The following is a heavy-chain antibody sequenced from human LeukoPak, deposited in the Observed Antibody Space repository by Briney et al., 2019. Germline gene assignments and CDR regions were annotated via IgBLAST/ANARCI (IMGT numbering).Heavy chain of an antibody. V-gene: IGHV1-69*13. Sequence: ASVKVSCKASGGTFSSYAISWVRQAPGQGLEWMGGIIPIFGTANYAQKFQGRVTITADESTSTAYMELSSLRSEDTAVYYCARDARPYNWSYVPFDYWGQGTLVTVSS. CDR2: IIPIFGTA. J-gene: IGHJ4*02. CDR3: ARDARPYNWSYVPFDY. D-gene: IGHD1-7*01. CDR1: GGTFSSYA.